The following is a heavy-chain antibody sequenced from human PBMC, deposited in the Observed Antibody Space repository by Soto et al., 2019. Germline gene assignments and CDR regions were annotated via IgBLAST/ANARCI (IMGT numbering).Heavy chain of an antibody. V-gene: IGHV4-30-4*01. CDR2: IYYSGST. CDR1: GGSISSGDYY. Sequence: LCGGSISSGDYYWSWIRQPPGKGLEWIGYIYYSGSTYYNPSLKSRVTISVDTSKNQFSLKLSSVTAADTAVYYCARGGLRWLKYYFDYWGQGTLVTVSS. CDR3: ARGGLRWLKYYFDY. D-gene: IGHD4-17*01. J-gene: IGHJ4*02.